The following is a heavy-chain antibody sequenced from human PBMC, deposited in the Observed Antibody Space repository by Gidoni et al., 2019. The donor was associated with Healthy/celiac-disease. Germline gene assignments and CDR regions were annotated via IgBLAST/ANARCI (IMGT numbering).Heavy chain of an antibody. CDR1: GGSISCSNR. Sequence: QLQASGPGLVTPLGTPSLTCAVTGGSISCSNRWRWVRQPPGKGLEDIGEILHRGSTNYNPSIKSRVTMSVDRSKSQFSLKLSSVTAADTAVYYCARESNYYDSSGYPTGGYYGMDVWGQGTTVTVSS. V-gene: IGHV4-4*02. CDR2: ILHRGST. D-gene: IGHD3-22*01. J-gene: IGHJ6*02. CDR3: ARESNYYDSSGYPTGGYYGMDV.